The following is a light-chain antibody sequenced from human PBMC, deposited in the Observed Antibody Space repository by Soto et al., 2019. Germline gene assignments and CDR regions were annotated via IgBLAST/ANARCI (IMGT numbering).Light chain of an antibody. CDR1: ESISSK. Sequence: DIEMTQSPSSLSASVGDRVTITCRASESISSKLNWYQQMPGKAPALLISAASRLHSGVPSRFSGSGSGTDFTLTISSLQHEDFATYFRQQGYRAPFTFGPGTKVDIK. J-gene: IGKJ3*01. V-gene: IGKV1-39*01. CDR2: AAS. CDR3: QQGYRAPFT.